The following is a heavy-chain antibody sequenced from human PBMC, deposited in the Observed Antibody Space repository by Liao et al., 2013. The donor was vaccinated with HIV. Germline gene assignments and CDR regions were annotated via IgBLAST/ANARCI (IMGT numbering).Heavy chain of an antibody. J-gene: IGHJ2*01. D-gene: IGHD3-10*01. CDR3: ARSPGSGRYVWYFDL. CDR2: INHSGST. CDR1: GGSFSVYY. V-gene: IGHV4-34*01. Sequence: QVQLQQWGAGLLKPSETLSLTCAVYGGSFSVYYWSWIRQPPGKGLEWIGEINHSGSTNYNPSLKSRLTISVDSSKNQFSLKLGSVTAADTAVYYCARSPGSGRYVWYFDLWGRGTLVTVSS.